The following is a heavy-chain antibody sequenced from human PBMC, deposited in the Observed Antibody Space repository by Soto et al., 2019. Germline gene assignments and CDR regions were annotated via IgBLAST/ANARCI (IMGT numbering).Heavy chain of an antibody. CDR3: ARGHRYYGSGSYGYYYGMDV. V-gene: IGHV4-34*01. CDR2: INHSGST. Sequence: SETLSLTCAVYSGSFSGYYWSWIRQPPGKGLEWIGEINHSGSTNYNPSLKSRVTISVDTSKNQFSLKLSSVTAADTAVYYCARGHRYYGSGSYGYYYGMDVWSQGTTVTVSS. D-gene: IGHD3-10*01. J-gene: IGHJ6*02. CDR1: SGSFSGYY.